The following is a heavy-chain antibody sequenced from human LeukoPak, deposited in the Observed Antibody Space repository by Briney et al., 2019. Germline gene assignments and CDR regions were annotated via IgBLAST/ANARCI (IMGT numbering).Heavy chain of an antibody. CDR2: IYYSGST. Sequence: SETLSLTCTVSGGSISSSSYYWGWIRQPPGKGLEWIGSIYYSGSTYYNPSLKSRVTISVDTSKNQFSLKLSSVTAADTAVYYCARTKWGAFDIWGQGTMVTVSS. V-gene: IGHV4-39*07. CDR3: ARTKWGAFDI. J-gene: IGHJ3*02. D-gene: IGHD7-27*01. CDR1: GGSISSSSYY.